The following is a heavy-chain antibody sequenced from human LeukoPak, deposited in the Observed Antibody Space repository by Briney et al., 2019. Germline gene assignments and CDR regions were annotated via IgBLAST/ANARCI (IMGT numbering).Heavy chain of an antibody. D-gene: IGHD6-19*01. J-gene: IGHJ6*02. CDR3: AKDRGQWLVLYGMDV. Sequence: GGSLRLSCAASGFTFSSYGMHWVRQAPGKGLEWVAVISYDGSNKYYADSAKGRFTISRDNSKNTLYLQMNSLRAEDTAVYYCAKDRGQWLVLYGMDVWGQGTTVTVSS. V-gene: IGHV3-30*18. CDR1: GFTFSSYG. CDR2: ISYDGSNK.